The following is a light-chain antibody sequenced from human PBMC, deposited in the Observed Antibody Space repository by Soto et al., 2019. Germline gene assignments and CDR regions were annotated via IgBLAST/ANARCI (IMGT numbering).Light chain of an antibody. V-gene: IGLV1-51*02. CDR2: ENN. CDR1: SANIGNNY. Sequence: QSVLTQPPSVSAAPGQKFTISCSGSSANIGNNYVSWYQQLPGTAPKLLIYENNKRPSGIPDRFSGSKSGTSATLGITGLQTGDEADYYCGTWDSSLSAGGYVFGTGTKLTVL. CDR3: GTWDSSLSAGGYV. J-gene: IGLJ1*01.